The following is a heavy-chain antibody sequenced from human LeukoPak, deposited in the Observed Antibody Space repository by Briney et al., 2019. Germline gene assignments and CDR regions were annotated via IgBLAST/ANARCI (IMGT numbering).Heavy chain of an antibody. V-gene: IGHV3-53*01. CDR3: ASRATVTTDRFWFDP. D-gene: IGHD4-11*01. J-gene: IGHJ5*02. Sequence: QSGGSLRLSCAASGFTVSSNYMSWVRQAPGKGLKWVSAIYSGGSTYYADSVKGRFTISRDNSKNTLYLQMNSLRAEDTAVYYCASRATVTTDRFWFDPWGQGTLVTVSS. CDR1: GFTVSSNY. CDR2: IYSGGST.